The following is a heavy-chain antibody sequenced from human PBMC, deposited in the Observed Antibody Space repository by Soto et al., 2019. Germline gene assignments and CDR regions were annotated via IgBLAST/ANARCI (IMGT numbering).Heavy chain of an antibody. CDR2: INSDGSST. V-gene: IGHV3-74*01. J-gene: IGHJ4*02. CDR3: ARGDPIQLHDVLLFDY. Sequence: GGSLRLSCAASGFTFSSYWMHWVRQAPGKGLVWVSRINSDGSSTSYADSVKGRFTISRDNAKNTLYLQMNSLRAEDTAVYYCARGDPIQLHDVLLFDYWGQGTLVTVSS. CDR1: GFTFSSYW. D-gene: IGHD5-18*01.